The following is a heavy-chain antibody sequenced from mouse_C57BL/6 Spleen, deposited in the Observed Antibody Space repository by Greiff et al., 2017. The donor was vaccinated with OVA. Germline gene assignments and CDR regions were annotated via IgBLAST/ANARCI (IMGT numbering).Heavy chain of an antibody. CDR2: IDPSDSYT. Sequence: VQLQQSGAELVMPGASVKLSCKASGYTFTSYWMHWVKQRPGQGLEWIGEIDPSDSYTNYNQKFKGKSTLTVDKSSSTAYMQLSSLTSEDSAVYYCARSNYYGNYYFDYWGQGTTLTVSS. CDR1: GYTFTSYW. V-gene: IGHV1-69*01. J-gene: IGHJ2*01. D-gene: IGHD2-1*01. CDR3: ARSNYYGNYYFDY.